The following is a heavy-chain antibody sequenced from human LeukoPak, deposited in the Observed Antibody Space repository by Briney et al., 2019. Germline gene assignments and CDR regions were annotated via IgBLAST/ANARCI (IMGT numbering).Heavy chain of an antibody. CDR1: GGSISSYY. CDR3: ARTTMVRGTYYMDV. V-gene: IGHV4-59*12. D-gene: IGHD3-10*01. CDR2: VYYSGYT. J-gene: IGHJ6*03. Sequence: PSETLSLTCTVSGGSISSYYWSWIRQPPGKGLEWIGCVYYSGYTNYKSSLKSRVTISVDTSKNQFSLKLSSVTAADTAVYYCARTTMVRGTYYMDVWGKGTTVTVSS.